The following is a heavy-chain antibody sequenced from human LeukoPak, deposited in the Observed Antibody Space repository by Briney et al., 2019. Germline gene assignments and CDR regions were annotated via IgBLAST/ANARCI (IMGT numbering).Heavy chain of an antibody. J-gene: IGHJ4*02. D-gene: IGHD6-6*01. V-gene: IGHV4-38-2*02. CDR3: ATRGYSSSSGRDY. Sequence: TSETLSFTCTVSGYSISSSYYWGWIRQPPGKGLEWIGSIYYSGSTYYNPSLKSRVTISVDTSKNQFSLKLSSVTAADTAVYHCATRGYSSSSGRDYWGQGTLVTVSS. CDR2: IYYSGST. CDR1: GYSISSSYY.